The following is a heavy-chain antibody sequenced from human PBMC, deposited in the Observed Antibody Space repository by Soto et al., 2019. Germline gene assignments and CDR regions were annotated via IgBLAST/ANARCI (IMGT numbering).Heavy chain of an antibody. Sequence: ASVKVSCKASGYTLTSYGISWVRQAPGQGLEWMGWISAYNGNTNYAQKPQGRVTMTTDTSTSTAYMELRSLRSDDTAVYYCARDQSSGWSDLPQYYYGMDVWGQGTTVTVSS. D-gene: IGHD6-19*01. CDR1: GYTLTSYG. V-gene: IGHV1-18*01. J-gene: IGHJ6*02. CDR3: ARDQSSGWSDLPQYYYGMDV. CDR2: ISAYNGNT.